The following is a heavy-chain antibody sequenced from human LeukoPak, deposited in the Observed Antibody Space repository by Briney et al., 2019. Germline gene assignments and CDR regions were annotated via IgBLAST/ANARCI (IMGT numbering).Heavy chain of an antibody. CDR3: ARHSAVVATDY. CDR2: ISDSGSN. V-gene: IGHV4-30-4*07. CDR1: GVSISSGAHY. D-gene: IGHD2-15*01. Sequence: PSQTLSLTCTVSGVSISSGAHYWSWIRQPPGKGLELVGYISDSGSNYHKPSLNGRATLSLATSKNQFSLELTSVTAADTAVYFCARHSAVVATDYWGQGTLVTASS. J-gene: IGHJ4*02.